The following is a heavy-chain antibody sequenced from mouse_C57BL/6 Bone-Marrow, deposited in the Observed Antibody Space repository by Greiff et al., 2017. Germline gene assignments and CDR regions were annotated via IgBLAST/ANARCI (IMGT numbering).Heavy chain of an antibody. CDR3: ARSDYYGTRDY. Sequence: QVQLQQPGAELVKPGASVKLSCKASGYTFTSYWMHWVKQRPGQGLEWIGMIHPNSGSTNYNEKFKNKATLTVDKSSSTAYMQLSSLTSEDSAVYYCARSDYYGTRDYWGQGTTLTVSS. V-gene: IGHV1-64*01. CDR1: GYTFTSYW. J-gene: IGHJ2*01. CDR2: IHPNSGST. D-gene: IGHD1-1*01.